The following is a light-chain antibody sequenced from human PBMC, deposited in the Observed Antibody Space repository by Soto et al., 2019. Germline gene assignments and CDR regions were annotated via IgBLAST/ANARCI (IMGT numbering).Light chain of an antibody. CDR3: QQYGGSPPQT. J-gene: IGKJ1*01. CDR1: QSVSSSY. CDR2: GAS. Sequence: ETVLTQSPGTLSLSPGERATLSCRASQSVSSSYLAWYQQKPGQAPRLLIYGASSRATGSPDRFSGSGSGTDFTLTISRLEPEDFAVYYCQQYGGSPPQTFGQGTKVEIK. V-gene: IGKV3-20*01.